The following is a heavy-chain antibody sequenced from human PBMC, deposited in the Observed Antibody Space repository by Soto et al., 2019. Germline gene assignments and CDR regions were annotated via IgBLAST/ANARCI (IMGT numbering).Heavy chain of an antibody. CDR2: IKHGGSEK. Sequence: PGGSLRLSCVASGVTFSSHAMTWVRQAPGKGLEWVADIKHGGSEKDDADSVKGRFTISRDNAKNSLYLQMNSLRAEDTAVYYCARDSHIVVVIANPSYYFDYWGQGTLVTVSS. J-gene: IGHJ4*02. CDR3: ARDSHIVVVIANPSYYFDY. V-gene: IGHV3-7*01. CDR1: GVTFSSHA. D-gene: IGHD2-21*01.